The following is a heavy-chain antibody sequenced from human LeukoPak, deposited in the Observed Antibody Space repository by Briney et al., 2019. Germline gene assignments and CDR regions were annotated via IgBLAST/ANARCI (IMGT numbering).Heavy chain of an antibody. CDR3: ARGYYSSSRIDY. D-gene: IGHD6-13*01. J-gene: IGHJ4*02. Sequence: GGSLRLSCAASGFTFSRYWMHWVRQAPGKGLVWVSRVNSDGSTTNYADSVKGRFTISRDNAENTLYMRMDSLRPEDTAVYYCARGYYSSSRIDYWGQGTLVTVSS. CDR1: GFTFSRYW. CDR2: VNSDGSTT. V-gene: IGHV3-74*01.